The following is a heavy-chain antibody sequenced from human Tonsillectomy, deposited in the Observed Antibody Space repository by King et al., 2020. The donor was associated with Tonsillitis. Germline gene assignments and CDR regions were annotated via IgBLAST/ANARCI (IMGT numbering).Heavy chain of an antibody. Sequence: QLQESGPALVKPSQTLSLTCTVSGDSISSGGYYWSWIRQHPGKGLEWIGYIYYSGSTYSNPSLKSRVTISVDTSKNHFSLELSSVTAADTAVYYCASGPAYHRDSSCFDYCGQGTLVTASS. CDR1: GDSISSGGYY. J-gene: IGHJ4*02. V-gene: IGHV4-30-4*08. CDR3: ASGPAYHRDSSCFDY. CDR2: IYYSGST. D-gene: IGHD3-22*01.